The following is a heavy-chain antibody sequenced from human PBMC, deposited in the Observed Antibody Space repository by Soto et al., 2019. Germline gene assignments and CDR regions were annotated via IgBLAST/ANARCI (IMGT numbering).Heavy chain of an antibody. CDR2: ISGSDGRT. CDR3: AKEVQQDIPLAPFDY. D-gene: IGHD2-2*02. J-gene: IGHJ4*02. V-gene: IGHV3-23*01. CDR1: GFTFSRYA. Sequence: GGSLRLFCAASGFTFSRYAMSWVRQAPGKGLEWVSTISGSDGRTYSTDSVKGRFTISRDNSRNTVYLQMNSLRVEDTAVYYCAKEVQQDIPLAPFDYWGQGTLVTVSS.